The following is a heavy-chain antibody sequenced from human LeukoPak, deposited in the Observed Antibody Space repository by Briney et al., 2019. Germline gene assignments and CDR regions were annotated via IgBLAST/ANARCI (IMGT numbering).Heavy chain of an antibody. CDR2: ITAYNDNT. J-gene: IGHJ4*02. V-gene: IGHV1-18*01. CDR3: ARDLRRGSSSWYVSGGXY. Sequence: ASVKVSCKASGYTFTSYVISWVRQAPGQGLEWMGWITAYNDNTYYAQKLQGRVTMTTDTSTSTAYMELRSLRSDDTAVYYCARDLRRGSSSWYVSGGXYWGXGTLVTVSS. CDR1: GYTFTSYV. D-gene: IGHD6-13*01.